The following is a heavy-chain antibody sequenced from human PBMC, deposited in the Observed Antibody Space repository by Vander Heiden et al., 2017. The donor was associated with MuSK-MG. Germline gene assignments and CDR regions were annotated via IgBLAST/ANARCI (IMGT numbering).Heavy chain of an antibody. CDR1: GFTFSSYE. V-gene: IGHV3-48*03. D-gene: IGHD4-17*01. CDR2: ISSSGSTI. CDR3: ARDTTVTLLDY. J-gene: IGHJ4*02. Sequence: EVQLVESGGGLVQPGGSLRLSCAASGFTFSSYEMNWVRQAPGKGLEWVSYISSSGSTIYYADSVKGRFTISRDNAKNSLYLQMNSLRAEDTAVYYCARDTTVTLLDYWGQGTLVTVSS.